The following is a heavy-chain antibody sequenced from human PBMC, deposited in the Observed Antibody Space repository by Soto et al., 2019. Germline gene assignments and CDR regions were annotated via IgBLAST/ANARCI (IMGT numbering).Heavy chain of an antibody. V-gene: IGHV2-5*02. CDR3: AHTVLFRINNWNYERHNNWFDP. Sequence: SGPTLVKPTQTLTLTCTFSGFSLSTSGVGVGWIRQPPGKALEWLALIYWDDDKRYSPSLKSRVTITKDTSKNQVVLTMTNMDPVDTATYYCAHTVLFRINNWNYERHNNWFDPWGQGTLVTVSS. J-gene: IGHJ5*02. CDR1: GFSLSTSGVG. CDR2: IYWDDDK. D-gene: IGHD1-7*01.